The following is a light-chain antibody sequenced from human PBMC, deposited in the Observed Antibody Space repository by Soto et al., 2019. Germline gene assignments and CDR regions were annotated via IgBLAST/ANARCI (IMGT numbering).Light chain of an antibody. CDR1: QSISSW. CDR3: QQYNYFWA. CDR2: DAS. J-gene: IGKJ1*01. V-gene: IGKV1-5*01. Sequence: DIQMTQSPSTLSASVGDRVTITCRASQSISSWLAWYQQKPGKAPKLLIYDASNLESGVTSRFSGGGSGTEFSLTSSSLQPDDVAIYYCQQYNYFWAFGQGTRVEIK.